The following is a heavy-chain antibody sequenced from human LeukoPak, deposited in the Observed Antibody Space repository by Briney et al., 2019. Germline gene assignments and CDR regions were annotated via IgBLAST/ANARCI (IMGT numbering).Heavy chain of an antibody. CDR3: ARVHSGYYDSSGYYGTVGGYYYMDV. Sequence: GASVKVSCKASGYTFTDYYMHWVRQAPGQGLEWMGWINPSSGGTNYAQKFQGRVTVTRDTSISTAYMDLSRLRSDDTAVYYCARVHSGYYDSSGYYGTVGGYYYMDVWGKGTTVTVSS. CDR2: INPSSGGT. V-gene: IGHV1-2*02. J-gene: IGHJ6*03. CDR1: GYTFTDYY. D-gene: IGHD3-22*01.